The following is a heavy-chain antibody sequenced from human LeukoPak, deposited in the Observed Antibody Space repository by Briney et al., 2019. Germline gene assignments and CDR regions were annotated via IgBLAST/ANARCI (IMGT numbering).Heavy chain of an antibody. V-gene: IGHV3-30*02. D-gene: IGHD6-13*01. CDR1: GFTFSTYG. CDR3: AKDAIAAAGGPYYFDY. Sequence: GGSLRLSCAPSGFTFSTYGMHWVRQVPGKGLEWVAFIRYDGSNKYYADSVKGRFTISRDNSKNTLYLQMNSLRAEDTAVYHCAKDAIAAAGGPYYFDYWGQGTLVTVSS. J-gene: IGHJ4*02. CDR2: IRYDGSNK.